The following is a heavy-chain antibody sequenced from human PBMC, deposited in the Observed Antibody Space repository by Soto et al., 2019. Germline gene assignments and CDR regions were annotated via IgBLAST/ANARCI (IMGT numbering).Heavy chain of an antibody. CDR3: ARDNNRMHDYEFDY. CDR1: GFTFSSYG. V-gene: IGHV3-33*01. J-gene: IGHJ4*02. CDR2: IWYAGSNK. Sequence: QVQLVESGGGVVQPGRSLRLSCAASGFTFSSYGMHWVRQAPGKGLEWVAVIWYAGSNKYYADSVKGRFTISRDNSKNTLYLQMNSLRAEDTAVYYCARDNNRMHDYEFDYWGQGTLVTVSS. D-gene: IGHD4-17*01.